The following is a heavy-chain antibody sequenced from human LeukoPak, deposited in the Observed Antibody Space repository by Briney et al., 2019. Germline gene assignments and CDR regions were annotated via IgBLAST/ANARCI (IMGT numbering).Heavy chain of an antibody. D-gene: IGHD2-21*02. CDR1: GFTFSSYA. CDR3: AKDRMGIVVVTAILFDY. CDR2: ISGSGGST. Sequence: GGSLRLSCAASGFTFSSYAMSRVRQAPGKGLEWVSAISGSGGSTYYADSVKGRFTISRDNSKNTLYLQMNSLRAEDTAVYYCAKDRMGIVVVTAILFDYWGQGTLVTVSS. V-gene: IGHV3-23*01. J-gene: IGHJ4*02.